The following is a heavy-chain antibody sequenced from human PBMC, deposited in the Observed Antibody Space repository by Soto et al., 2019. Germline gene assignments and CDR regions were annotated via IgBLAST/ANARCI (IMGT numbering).Heavy chain of an antibody. CDR2: IFYSGST. CDR3: ARQCRGVTCHWFVP. CDR1: SGSISSTIYS. Sequence: QLQLQESGPGLVKPSETLSLTCTVSSGSISSTIYSWDWIRQPPGKGLEWIGSIFYSGSTYYNPSLQSRVTISVDTSKNQFSMTLTSVTAAGTAVYYCARQCRGVTCHWFVPWGQGTLVTVSS. D-gene: IGHD2-15*01. V-gene: IGHV4-39*01. J-gene: IGHJ5*02.